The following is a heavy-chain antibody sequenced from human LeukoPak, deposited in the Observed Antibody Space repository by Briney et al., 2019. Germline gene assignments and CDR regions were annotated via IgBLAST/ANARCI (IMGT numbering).Heavy chain of an antibody. D-gene: IGHD3-10*01. V-gene: IGHV1-69*04. J-gene: IGHJ6*02. CDR2: IIPIFGIA. CDR3: ARAGLGSMDV. Sequence: SVKVSCKASGGTFSSYAISWVRQAPGQGLEWMGRIIPIFGIANYAQKFQGRVTITADKSTSTAYMELSSLRSEDTAVHYCARAGLGSMDVWGQGTTVTVSS. CDR1: GGTFSSYA.